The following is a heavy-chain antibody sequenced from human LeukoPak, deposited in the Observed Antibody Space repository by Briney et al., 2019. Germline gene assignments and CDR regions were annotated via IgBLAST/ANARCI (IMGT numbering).Heavy chain of an antibody. CDR2: ISAYNGNT. D-gene: IGHD2-2*01. CDR1: GYTFTSYG. Sequence: ASVKVSCKASGYTFTSYGISWVRQAPGQGLEWMGWISAYNGNTNYAQKLQGRVTMTTDTSTSTAYMELRNLRSDDTAVYYRARDGVTQDIVVYWGQGTLVTVSS. V-gene: IGHV1-18*01. J-gene: IGHJ4*02. CDR3: ARDGVTQDIVVY.